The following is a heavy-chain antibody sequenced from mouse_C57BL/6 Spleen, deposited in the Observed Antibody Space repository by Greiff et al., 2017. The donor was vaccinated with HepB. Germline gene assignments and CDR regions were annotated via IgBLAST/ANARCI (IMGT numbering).Heavy chain of an antibody. CDR1: GYTFTSYW. CDR2: IDPSDSYT. D-gene: IGHD1-1*01. J-gene: IGHJ2*01. CDR3: ARGRRDYGSSYFDY. V-gene: IGHV1-69*01. Sequence: VQLQQSGAELVMPGASVKLSCKASGYTFTSYWMHWVKQRPGQGLEWIGEIDPSDSYTNYNQKFKGKSTLTVDKSSSTAYMQLSSLTSEDSAVYYCARGRRDYGSSYFDYWGQGTTLTVSS.